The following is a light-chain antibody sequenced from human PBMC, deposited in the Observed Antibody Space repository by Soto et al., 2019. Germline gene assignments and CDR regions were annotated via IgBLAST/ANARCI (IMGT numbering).Light chain of an antibody. CDR1: QSVAGN. Sequence: EIVMTQSPATLSVSPGERATLSCRASQSVAGNVAWYQQKPGQAPRLLIYGASTRASGIPARSSGSGSGTEFTLTSRSPQYAAFAFYSCQQSNTWLQFTFG. V-gene: IGKV3-15*01. CDR2: GAS. J-gene: IGKJ3*01. CDR3: QQSNTWLQFT.